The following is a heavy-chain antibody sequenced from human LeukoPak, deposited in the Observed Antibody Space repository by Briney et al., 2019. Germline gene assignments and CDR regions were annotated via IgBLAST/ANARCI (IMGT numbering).Heavy chain of an antibody. Sequence: GRSLRLSCAASGFTFDDYAMHWVRQAPGKGLEWVSGISWNSGSIGYADSMKGRFTISRDNAKNSLYLQMNSLRAEDTALYYCAKVAEGYYYGSGSYYYFDYWGQGTLVTVSS. CDR2: ISWNSGSI. V-gene: IGHV3-9*01. CDR1: GFTFDDYA. CDR3: AKVAEGYYYGSGSYYYFDY. J-gene: IGHJ4*02. D-gene: IGHD3-10*01.